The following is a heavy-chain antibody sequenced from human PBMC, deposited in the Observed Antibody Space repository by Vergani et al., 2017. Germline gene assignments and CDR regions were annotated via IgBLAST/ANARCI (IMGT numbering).Heavy chain of an antibody. Sequence: EVQLLESGGGLVQPGGSLRLSCEASGFSFPGYAMSWVRQAPGKGLEWVSSVSGSSATPYYADSVKGRFIISRDSSKTLYLQMDSLRVEDTAMYFCARDLSDSTAWPFFDSRGQGTLVTVSS. D-gene: IGHD2-8*02. V-gene: IGHV3-23*01. CDR3: ARDLSDSTAWPFFDS. CDR1: GFSFPGYA. J-gene: IGHJ4*02. CDR2: VSGSSATP.